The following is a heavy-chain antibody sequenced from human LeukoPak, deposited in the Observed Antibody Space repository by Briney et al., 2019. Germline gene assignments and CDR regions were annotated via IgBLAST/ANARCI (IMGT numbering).Heavy chain of an antibody. CDR2: ISGSGGST. D-gene: IGHD3-10*01. CDR1: GFTFSSYA. V-gene: IGHV3-23*01. CDR3: AKDRIEWFGELLSSFDF. Sequence: PGGSLRLSCAASGFTFSSYAMSWVRQAPGKGLEWVSAISGSGGSTYYADSVKGRFTISRDNFRNTLFLQTSSLRGEDTAVYYCAKDRIEWFGELLSSFDFWGQGTLVTVSS. J-gene: IGHJ4*02.